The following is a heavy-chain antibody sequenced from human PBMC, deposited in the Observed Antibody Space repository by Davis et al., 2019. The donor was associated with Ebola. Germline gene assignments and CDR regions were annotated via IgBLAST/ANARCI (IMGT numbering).Heavy chain of an antibody. D-gene: IGHD3/OR15-3a*01. Sequence: GESLKTSCAASAFTFRNHWMSWVRQAPGKGLEWVANINRGGSETFYVDSVKGRFTISRDNAKNSLYLHMNSLRGEDTAVYYCAGALYDFGEAGFWGQGTLVTVSS. CDR3: AGALYDFGEAGF. V-gene: IGHV3-7*01. CDR2: INRGGSET. CDR1: AFTFRNHW. J-gene: IGHJ4*02.